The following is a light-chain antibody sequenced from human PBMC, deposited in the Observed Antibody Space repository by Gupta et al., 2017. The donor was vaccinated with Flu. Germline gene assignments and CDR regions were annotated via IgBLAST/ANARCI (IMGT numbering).Light chain of an antibody. CDR2: EVS. Sequence: QSALTQPPCASGSPGQPVTIPCTGTSSDVGGYNDVSWYQQHPAKAPKLMIYEVSKRPSGVPDRFSCSNSGNTASLTVSGLQAEDDADYYGSSYAGSDNLGVFGGGTKLTVL. CDR3: SSYAGSDNLGV. CDR1: SSDVGGYND. J-gene: IGLJ3*02. V-gene: IGLV2-8*01.